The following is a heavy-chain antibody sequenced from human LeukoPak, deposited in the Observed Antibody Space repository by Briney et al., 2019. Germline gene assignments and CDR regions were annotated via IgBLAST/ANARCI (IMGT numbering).Heavy chain of an antibody. Sequence: SETLSLTCTVSGGSISSSSYYWGWIRQPPGKGLEWIGSIYYSGSTYYHPSLKSRFTISVDTSKNQFSLKLSSVTAADTAVYYCARHPNTYYDFWSGYYYYMDVWGKGTTVTVSS. CDR1: GGSISSSSYY. V-gene: IGHV4-39*01. J-gene: IGHJ6*03. CDR2: IYYSGST. CDR3: ARHPNTYYDFWSGYYYYMDV. D-gene: IGHD3-3*01.